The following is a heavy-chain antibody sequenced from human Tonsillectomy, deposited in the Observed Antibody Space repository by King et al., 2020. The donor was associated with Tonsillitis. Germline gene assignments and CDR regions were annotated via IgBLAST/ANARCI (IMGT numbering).Heavy chain of an antibody. J-gene: IGHJ5*01. CDR3: ARVVVVVAASHNWFDP. V-gene: IGHV4-39*01. CDR1: GGSISSSSYY. CDR2: IYYSGST. Sequence: QLQESGPGLVKPSETLSLTCTVSGGSISSSSYYWGWIRQPPGKGLEWIGSIYYSGSTYYNPSLKSRVTLSVDTSKNQFSLKLSSVTAADTAVYYCARVVVVVAASHNWFDPWGQGTLVTVSS. D-gene: IGHD2-15*01.